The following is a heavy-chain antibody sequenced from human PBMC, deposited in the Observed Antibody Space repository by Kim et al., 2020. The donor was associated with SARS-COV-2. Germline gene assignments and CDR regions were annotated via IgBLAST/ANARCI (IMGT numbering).Heavy chain of an antibody. CDR1: GITFSTYA. Sequence: GGSLRLSCTASGITFSTYAMSWVRQAPGKGLEWVSAIRTSGGSTYYADSVKGRFTISRDNSKNTVYLQMNSLRAEDTAVYYCATDPRGYISTTGTGGNYWGQGTLVTVSS. CDR2: IRTSGGST. V-gene: IGHV3-23*01. CDR3: ATDPRGYISTTGTGGNY. D-gene: IGHD6-13*01. J-gene: IGHJ4*02.